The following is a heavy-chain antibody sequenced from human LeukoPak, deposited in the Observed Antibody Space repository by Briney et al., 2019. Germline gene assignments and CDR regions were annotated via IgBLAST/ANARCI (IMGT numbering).Heavy chain of an antibody. CDR1: GFTFSSYA. CDR2: ISGSGGST. CDR3: AKVLEAFTSVGAFDI. D-gene: IGHD2-2*01. J-gene: IGHJ3*02. Sequence: GGSLRLSCAASGFTFSSYAMSWVRQVPGKGLEWVSAISGSGGSTYYADSVKGRFTISRDNSKNTLYLQMNSLRAEDTAVYYCAKVLEAFTSVGAFDIWGQGTMVAVSS. V-gene: IGHV3-23*01.